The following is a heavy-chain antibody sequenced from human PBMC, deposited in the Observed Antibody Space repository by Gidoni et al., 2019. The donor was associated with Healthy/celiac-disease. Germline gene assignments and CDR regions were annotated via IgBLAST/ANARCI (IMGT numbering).Heavy chain of an antibody. CDR3: AKAQGLVVVAARFGGFDY. Sequence: QVQLVESGGGVVQPGRSLRLSCAASGFTFSSYGMHWVRQAPGKGLEWVAVISYDGSNKYYADSVKGRFTISRDNSKNTLYLQMNSLRAEDTAVYYCAKAQGLVVVAARFGGFDYWGQGTLVTVSS. D-gene: IGHD2-15*01. CDR1: GFTFSSYG. V-gene: IGHV3-30*18. J-gene: IGHJ4*02. CDR2: ISYDGSNK.